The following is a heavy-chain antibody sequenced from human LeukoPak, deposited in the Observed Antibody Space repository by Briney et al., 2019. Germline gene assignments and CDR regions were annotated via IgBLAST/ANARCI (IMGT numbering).Heavy chain of an antibody. J-gene: IGHJ2*01. CDR2: IIPIFGTA. CDR3: AKEGGTALVTGYFDL. Sequence: SVKVSCKASGGTFGSYVISWVRQAPGQGLDWMGGIIPIFGTAHYAQKFQGRLTITADESTSTVYMEMSSLRSEDTAMYYCAKEGGTALVTGYFDLWGRGTLVTVSA. CDR1: GGTFGSYV. V-gene: IGHV1-69*01. D-gene: IGHD5-18*01.